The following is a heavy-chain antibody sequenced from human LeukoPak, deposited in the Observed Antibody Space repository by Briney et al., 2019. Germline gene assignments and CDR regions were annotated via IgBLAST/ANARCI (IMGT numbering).Heavy chain of an antibody. CDR2: IYYSGSA. J-gene: IGHJ4*02. D-gene: IGHD3-10*01. V-gene: IGHV4-59*01. Sequence: SETLSLTCTVSGGSISSYYWSWIRQPPGKGLEWIGYIYYSGSATYNPSLKSRVTVSIDTSKNQFYLKLSSVTAADTAVYYCARDDYYASGSFYTDWGQGALVTVSS. CDR1: GGSISSYY. CDR3: ARDDYYASGSFYTD.